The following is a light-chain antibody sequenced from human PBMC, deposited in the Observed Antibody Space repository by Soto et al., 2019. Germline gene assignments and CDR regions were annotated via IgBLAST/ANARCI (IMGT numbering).Light chain of an antibody. CDR1: QSVSSN. CDR3: QQFHNWPLS. CDR2: GAS. Sequence: EIAMTQSPAPLSVSPGERATLSCRAGQSVSSNLAWYQQKPGQAPRLLIYGASTRATGIPARFNGGGSGTEFTLTISSLQSEDFALYYWQQFHNWPLSFGGGTKVDIK. J-gene: IGKJ4*01. V-gene: IGKV3-15*01.